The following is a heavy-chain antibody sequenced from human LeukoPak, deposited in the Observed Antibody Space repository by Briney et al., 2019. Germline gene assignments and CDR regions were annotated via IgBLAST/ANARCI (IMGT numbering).Heavy chain of an antibody. CDR1: GYTFTSYD. CDR3: ARGSVWEMANYGDY. D-gene: IGHD5-24*01. J-gene: IGHJ4*02. CDR2: MNPNSGNT. Sequence: ASVKVSCKASGYTFTSYDINWVRQATGQGLEWMGWMNPNSGNTGYAQKFQGRVTMTRNTSISTAYMELSSLRSEDTAVYYCARGSVWEMANYGDYWGQGTLVTVSS. V-gene: IGHV1-8*01.